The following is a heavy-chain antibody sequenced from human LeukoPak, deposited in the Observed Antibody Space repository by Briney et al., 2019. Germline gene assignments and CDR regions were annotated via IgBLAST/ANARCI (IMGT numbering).Heavy chain of an antibody. Sequence: SVKVSCKASGGTFSSYAISWVRQAPGQGLEWMGGIIPIFGTANYAQKFQGRVTITTDESTSTAYTELSSLRSEDTAVYYCARSIAATKKPHSNWFDPWGQGTLVTVSS. D-gene: IGHD6-13*01. J-gene: IGHJ5*02. CDR2: IIPIFGTA. V-gene: IGHV1-69*05. CDR1: GGTFSSYA. CDR3: ARSIAATKKPHSNWFDP.